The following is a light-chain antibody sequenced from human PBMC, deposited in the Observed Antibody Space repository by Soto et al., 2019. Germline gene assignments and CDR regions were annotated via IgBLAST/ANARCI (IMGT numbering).Light chain of an antibody. Sequence: DIRMTQSPSSLSASVGDRVTITCQASQDISNYLNWYQQKPGKAPKLLIYDASTLETGVPSRFSGSGSGTDFTITISSLQPEDIETYYCQQYDYLPTFGPGTKVDIK. V-gene: IGKV1-33*01. CDR3: QQYDYLPT. CDR1: QDISNY. J-gene: IGKJ3*01. CDR2: DAS.